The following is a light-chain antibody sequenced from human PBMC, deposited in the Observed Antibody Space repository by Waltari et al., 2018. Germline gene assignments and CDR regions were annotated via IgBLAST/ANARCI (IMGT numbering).Light chain of an antibody. CDR1: SSSVGCFNY. CDR3: SSYIRISASWV. J-gene: IGLJ3*02. CDR2: DVT. Sequence: QSALTHPVSVSGSPGQSITISCPGTSSSVGCFNYVSWYQHHPGKAPKLMIYDVTKLPSGVSNRFSGSGSGNTASLTISGLQSEDEAYYYCSSYIRISASWVFGGGTKLTVL. V-gene: IGLV2-14*03.